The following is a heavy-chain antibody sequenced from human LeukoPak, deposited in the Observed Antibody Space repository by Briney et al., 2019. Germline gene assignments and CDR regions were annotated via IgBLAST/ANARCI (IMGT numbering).Heavy chain of an antibody. CDR3: ARVGYDTDAFDI. J-gene: IGHJ3*02. Sequence: KPSETLSLTCAVYGGSFSGYYWSWIRQPPGKGLEWIGEINHSGSTNYNPSLKSRVTISVDTSKNQFSLKLSSVTAADTAVYYRARVGYDTDAFDIWGQGTMVTVSS. CDR1: GGSFSGYY. D-gene: IGHD3-9*01. V-gene: IGHV4-34*01. CDR2: INHSGST.